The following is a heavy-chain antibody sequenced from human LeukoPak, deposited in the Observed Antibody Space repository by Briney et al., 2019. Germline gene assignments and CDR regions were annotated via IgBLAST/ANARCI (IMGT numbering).Heavy chain of an antibody. J-gene: IGHJ4*02. CDR2: ISRSGDIT. V-gene: IGHV3-23*01. CDR1: GLTFSTYG. CDR3: AAGSTDLAAMDY. D-gene: IGHD2-2*01. Sequence: GGSLRLSCAASGLTFSTYGMNWVRQAPGKGLEWVSTISRSGDITNYADSVKGRFTISRDNSRNTLYLQMNSLRAEDTAIYSCAAGSTDLAAMDYWGQGILVTVSS.